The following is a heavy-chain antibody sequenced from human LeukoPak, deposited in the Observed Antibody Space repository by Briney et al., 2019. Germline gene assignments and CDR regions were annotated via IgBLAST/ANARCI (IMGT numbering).Heavy chain of an antibody. Sequence: SETLSLTCTLPGGSICSYYRSWIWQPAGKGLEWIGRIYTSGSTNYNPSLKSRVTMSVDTSKNQFSLKLSSVTAADTAVYYCPSDGVSTVSLDYWGQGTLVTVSS. V-gene: IGHV4-4*07. CDR3: PSDGVSTVSLDY. CDR1: GGSICSYY. J-gene: IGHJ4*02. D-gene: IGHD4-17*01. CDR2: IYTSGST.